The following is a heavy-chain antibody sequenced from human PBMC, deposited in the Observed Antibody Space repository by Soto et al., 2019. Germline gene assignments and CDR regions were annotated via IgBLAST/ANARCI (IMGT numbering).Heavy chain of an antibody. D-gene: IGHD3-10*01. CDR2: INHSGST. Sequence: SEPLSLACAVYGGSFSGYYWSWIRQPPAKGLEWIVEINHSGSTNYTPSLKSRVTISVDTSKNQFSLKLSSVTAADTAVYYCARGAMVRGGRPWPFQHRGQGTLVTVSS. J-gene: IGHJ1*01. CDR3: ARGAMVRGGRPWPFQH. V-gene: IGHV4-34*01. CDR1: GGSFSGYY.